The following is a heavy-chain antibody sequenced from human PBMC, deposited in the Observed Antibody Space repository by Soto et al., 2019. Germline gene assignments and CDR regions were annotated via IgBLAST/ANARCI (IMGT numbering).Heavy chain of an antibody. D-gene: IGHD2-15*01. CDR3: ANRGGFDF. V-gene: IGHV3-23*01. CDR2: ISIRGDYR. J-gene: IGHJ3*01. CDR1: GFTFSSSG. Sequence: EGQLLQSGGGLVQPGESLRLSCAASGFTFSSSGMSWVRQAPGKGLEWVSSISIRGDYRYYADSVKGRFTISRDNSKNTLYPQMSSVTAEAAALYYCANRGGFDFWGQGTMVAVSS.